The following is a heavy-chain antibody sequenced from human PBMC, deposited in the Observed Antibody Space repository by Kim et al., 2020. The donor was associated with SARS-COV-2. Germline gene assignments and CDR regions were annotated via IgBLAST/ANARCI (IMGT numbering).Heavy chain of an antibody. J-gene: IGHJ4*02. D-gene: IGHD3-16*02. Sequence: GGSLRLSCAASGFTFSSYWMSWVRQAPGKGLEWVANIKQDGSEKYYVDSVKGRFTISRDNAKNSLYLQMHSLRAEDTAVYYCARVRVSYDSVWGSYRYTWGLDDWGQGTLVTVSS. CDR2: IKQDGSEK. V-gene: IGHV3-7*05. CDR3: ARVRVSYDSVWGSYRYTWGLDD. CDR1: GFTFSSYW.